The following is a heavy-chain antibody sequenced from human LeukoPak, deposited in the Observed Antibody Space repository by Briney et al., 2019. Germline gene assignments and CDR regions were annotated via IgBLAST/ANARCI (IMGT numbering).Heavy chain of an antibody. CDR1: GGSISSGGYY. CDR2: IYYSGST. Sequence: PSQTLSLTCTVSGGSISSGGYYWSWIRQHPGKGLEWIGYIYYSGSTYYNPSLKSRVTISVDTSKNQFSLKLGSVTAADTAVYYCARGAQVGGVANMDVWGKGTTVTVSS. D-gene: IGHD3-16*01. J-gene: IGHJ6*03. CDR3: ARGAQVGGVANMDV. V-gene: IGHV4-31*03.